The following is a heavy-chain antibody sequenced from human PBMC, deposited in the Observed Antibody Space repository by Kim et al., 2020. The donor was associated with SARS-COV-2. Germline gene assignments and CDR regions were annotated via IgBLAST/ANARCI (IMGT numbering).Heavy chain of an antibody. J-gene: IGHJ4*02. Sequence: GGSLRLSCAASGFTFSNAWMSWVRQAPGKGLEWVGRIKSKTDGGTTDYAAPVKGRFTISRDDSKNTLYLQMNSLKTEDTAVYYCTISWWDIVVVVAYDYWGQGTLVTVSS. V-gene: IGHV3-15*01. CDR2: IKSKTDGGTT. D-gene: IGHD2-15*01. CDR1: GFTFSNAW. CDR3: TISWWDIVVVVAYDY.